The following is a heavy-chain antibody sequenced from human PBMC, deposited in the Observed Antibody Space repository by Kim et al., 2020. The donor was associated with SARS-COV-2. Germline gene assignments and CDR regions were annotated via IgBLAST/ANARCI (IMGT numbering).Heavy chain of an antibody. CDR2: ISAYNGNT. D-gene: IGHD1-26*01. J-gene: IGHJ6*02. V-gene: IGHV1-18*04. CDR3: ARGDSGSYFSYYYYGMDV. Sequence: ASVKVSCKASGYTFTSYGISWVRQAPGQGLEWMGWISAYNGNTNYAQKLQGRVTMTTDTSTSTAYMELRSLTSDDTAVYYCARGDSGSYFSYYYYGMDVWGQGTTVTVSS. CDR1: GYTFTSYG.